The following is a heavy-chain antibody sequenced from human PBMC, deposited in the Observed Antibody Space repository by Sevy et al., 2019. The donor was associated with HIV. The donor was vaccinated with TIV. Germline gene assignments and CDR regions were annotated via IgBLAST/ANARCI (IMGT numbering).Heavy chain of an antibody. Sequence: GGSLRLSCAASGFTFNTHAMNWVRQAPGKGLEWVSVISGIGSSTYYADSVKGRFTISRDNSKNTLYLQMNSLRADDTAVYDCAKALNPALESMIEVIFRSLKGFAVWGQGTMVTVSS. CDR3: AKALNPALESMIEVIFRSLKGFAV. D-gene: IGHD3-22*01. CDR2: ISGIGSST. CDR1: GFTFNTHA. V-gene: IGHV3-23*01. J-gene: IGHJ3*01.